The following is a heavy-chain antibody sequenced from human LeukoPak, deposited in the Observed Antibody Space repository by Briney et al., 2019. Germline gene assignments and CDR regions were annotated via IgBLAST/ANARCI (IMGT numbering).Heavy chain of an antibody. CDR2: IIPIFGTA. Sequence: ASVKVSCKASGGTFSSYAISWVRQAPGQGLEWTGGIIPIFGTANYAQKFQGRVTITADESTSTAYMELSSLRSEDTAVYYCARQPDTATLSSDYWGQGTLVTVSS. D-gene: IGHD5-18*01. J-gene: IGHJ4*02. V-gene: IGHV1-69*13. CDR3: ARQPDTATLSSDY. CDR1: GGTFSSYA.